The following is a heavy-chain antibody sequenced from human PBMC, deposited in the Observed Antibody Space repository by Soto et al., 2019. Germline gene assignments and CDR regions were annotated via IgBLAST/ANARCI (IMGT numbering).Heavy chain of an antibody. D-gene: IGHD6-13*01. CDR1: GFTFSSYS. Sequence: PGGSLRLSCAASGFTFSSYSMNRVRQAPGKGLEWVSSISSSSSYIYYADSVKGRFTISRDNAKNSLYLQMNSLRAEDTAVYYCARDIAGPESVGMDVWGQGTMVTVSS. V-gene: IGHV3-21*01. CDR2: ISSSSSYI. J-gene: IGHJ6*02. CDR3: ARDIAGPESVGMDV.